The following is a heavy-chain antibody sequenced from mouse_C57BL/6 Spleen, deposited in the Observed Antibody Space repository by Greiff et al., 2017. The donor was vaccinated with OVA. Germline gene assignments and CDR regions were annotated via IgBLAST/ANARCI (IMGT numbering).Heavy chain of an antibody. CDR2: ISYDGSN. CDR1: GYSITSGYY. CDR3: ASGYGSSYRAWFAY. Sequence: VQLKESGPGLVKPSQSLSLTCSVTGYSITSGYYWNWIRQFPGNKLEWMGYISYDGSNNYNPSLKNRISITRDTSKNQFFLKLNSVTTEDTATYYCASGYGSSYRAWFAYWGQGTLVTVSA. V-gene: IGHV3-6*01. J-gene: IGHJ3*01. D-gene: IGHD1-1*01.